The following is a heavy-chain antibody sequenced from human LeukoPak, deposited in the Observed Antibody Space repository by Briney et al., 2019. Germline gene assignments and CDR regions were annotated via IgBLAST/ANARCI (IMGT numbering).Heavy chain of an antibody. J-gene: IGHJ3*02. CDR1: GGSISSGSYY. V-gene: IGHV4-61*02. D-gene: IGHD6-19*01. CDR3: ARDRLRLLPAFDI. Sequence: SSETLSLTCTVSGGSISSGSYYWSWIRQPAGKGLEWIGRIYTSGSTNYNPSLKSRVIISVDTSKNQFSLKLTSVTAADTAVYYCARDRLRLLPAFDIWGQGTMVTVSS. CDR2: IYTSGST.